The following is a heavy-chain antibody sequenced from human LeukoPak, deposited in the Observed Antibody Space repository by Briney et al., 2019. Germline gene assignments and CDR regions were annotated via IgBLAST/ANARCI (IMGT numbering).Heavy chain of an antibody. D-gene: IGHD2-2*01. CDR3: ARIVVVPAADNWFDP. CDR2: IYHSGST. V-gene: IGHV4-38-2*02. J-gene: IGHJ5*02. Sequence: SETLSLTCTVSGYSISSGYYWGWIRQPPGKGLEWIGSIYHSGSTYYNPSLKGRVTISVDTSKNQISLKLSSVTAADTAVYYCARIVVVPAADNWFDPWGQGTLVTVSS. CDR1: GYSISSGYY.